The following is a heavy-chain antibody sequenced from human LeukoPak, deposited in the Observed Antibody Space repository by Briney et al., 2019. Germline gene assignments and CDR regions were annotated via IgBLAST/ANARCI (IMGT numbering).Heavy chain of an antibody. J-gene: IGHJ4*02. Sequence: DSVKVSCKASGYTFTSYYMHWVRQAPGQGLEWMGIINASGGSTSYAQKFQGRVTMTRDTSTSTVYMELSSLRSEDTAVYCCARDSSGWDYWGQGTLVTVSS. V-gene: IGHV1-46*01. D-gene: IGHD6-19*01. CDR3: ARDSSGWDY. CDR2: INASGGST. CDR1: GYTFTSYY.